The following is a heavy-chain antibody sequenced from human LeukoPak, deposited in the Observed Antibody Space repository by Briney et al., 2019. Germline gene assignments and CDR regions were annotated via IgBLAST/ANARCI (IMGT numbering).Heavy chain of an antibody. V-gene: IGHV4-31*01. D-gene: IGHD2-15*01. CDR3: ARVVVVAATDYGMDV. J-gene: IGHJ6*04. CDR1: GGSISRGGYY. CDR2: IYHSGST. Sequence: PSQTLSLTCTVSGGSISRGGYYWSWLRQHTGTGLEWIGYIYHSGSTYYNPSLKRQVTISVDTSKNQFSLKLSSVTAADTAVYYCARVVVVAATDYGMDVWGKGTTVTVSS.